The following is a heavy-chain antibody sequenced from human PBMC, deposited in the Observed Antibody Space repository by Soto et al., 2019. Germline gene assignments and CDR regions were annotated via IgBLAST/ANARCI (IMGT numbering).Heavy chain of an antibody. Sequence: QVQLQESGPGLVKPSQTLSLTCTVFGGSLSSGGYYWSWIRHHPGKGLEWIGYSYYSGSTYYNPSLKSRVTISVDPAKNQFSLKLSSVTAADTAVYYCAGGDVDWFDPWGQGTLVTVSS. J-gene: IGHJ5*02. D-gene: IGHD2-21*01. CDR1: GGSLSSGGYY. CDR3: AGGDVDWFDP. V-gene: IGHV4-31*03. CDR2: SYYSGST.